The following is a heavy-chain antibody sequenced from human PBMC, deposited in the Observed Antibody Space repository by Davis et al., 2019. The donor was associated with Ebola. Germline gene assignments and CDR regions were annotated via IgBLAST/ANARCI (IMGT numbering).Heavy chain of an antibody. CDR1: GFTFSNYW. Sequence: GESLKISCAASGFTFSNYWMTWVRQAPGKGLEWLANMLQDGSEKYFLGPVKGRFTISRDTGKNSLFLQMNSLRDEDTAMYYCASGKDYAFDYWGQGTLVTVSS. D-gene: IGHD4-17*01. J-gene: IGHJ4*02. V-gene: IGHV3-7*01. CDR2: MLQDGSEK. CDR3: ASGKDYAFDY.